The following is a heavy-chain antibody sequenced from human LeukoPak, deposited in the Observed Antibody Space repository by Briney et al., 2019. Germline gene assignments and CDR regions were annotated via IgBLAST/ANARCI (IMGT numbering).Heavy chain of an antibody. CDR1: GGSISSSSYY. Sequence: SETLSLTCTVSGGSISSSSYYWGWIRQPPGKGLEWIGSIYYSGSTYYNPSLKSRVTISVDTSKNQFSLKLSSVTAADTAVNYCAVSFLFSAFDYWGQGTLVTVSS. V-gene: IGHV4-39*01. CDR2: IYYSGST. J-gene: IGHJ4*02. D-gene: IGHD2/OR15-2a*01. CDR3: AVSFLFSAFDY.